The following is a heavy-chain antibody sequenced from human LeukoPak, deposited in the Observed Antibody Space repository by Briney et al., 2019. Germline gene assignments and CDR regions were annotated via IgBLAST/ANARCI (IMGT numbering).Heavy chain of an antibody. V-gene: IGHV3-7*03. D-gene: IGHD2-2*02. J-gene: IGHJ5*02. CDR1: GFTFREVW. Sequence: SWGSLRLSCEASGFTFREVWMGWVRRAPGKGLEWLGHINQDGSSTGYVDSVRGRFTFSRDNSKNSLYLQMHSLRSEDTAVYYCAKYLSRCFDAWGQGALVTVSS. CDR2: INQDGSST. CDR3: AKYLSRCFDA.